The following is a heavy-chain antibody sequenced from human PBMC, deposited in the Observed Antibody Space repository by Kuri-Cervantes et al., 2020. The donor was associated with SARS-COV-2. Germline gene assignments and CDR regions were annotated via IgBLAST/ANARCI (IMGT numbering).Heavy chain of an antibody. CDR1: GFTFSSYA. CDR2: ISGSGGST. CDR3: TRVPPTVATFWDAFDI. Sequence: GGSLRLSCAASGFTFSSYAMSWVRQAPGKGLEWVSAISGSGGSTYYADSVKGRWTISRDDSKNMAFLQLNSLKTEDTAVYYCTRVPPTVATFWDAFDIWGHGTMVTVSS. D-gene: IGHD4-23*01. V-gene: IGHV3-23*01. J-gene: IGHJ3*02.